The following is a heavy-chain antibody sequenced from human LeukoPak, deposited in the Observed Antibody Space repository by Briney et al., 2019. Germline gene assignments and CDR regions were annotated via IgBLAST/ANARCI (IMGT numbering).Heavy chain of an antibody. D-gene: IGHD6-19*01. V-gene: IGHV1-2*02. CDR2: INPNSGGT. Sequence: GASVKVSCKASGYTFTGYYMHWVRQAPGQGLEWMGWINPNSGGTNYAQKFQGRVTMTRDTSICTAYMELSRLRSDDTAVYYCARDLYAVAGTDYWGQGTLITVSS. CDR3: ARDLYAVAGTDY. J-gene: IGHJ4*02. CDR1: GYTFTGYY.